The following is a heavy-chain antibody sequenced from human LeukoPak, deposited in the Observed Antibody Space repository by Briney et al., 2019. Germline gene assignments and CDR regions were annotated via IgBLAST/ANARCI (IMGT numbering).Heavy chain of an antibody. CDR1: GYTFTSYD. CDR3: ARATGYSGSYYGWFDP. V-gene: IGHV1-46*01. J-gene: IGHJ5*02. D-gene: IGHD1-26*01. Sequence: ASVKVSCRASGYTFTSYDINWVRQAPGQGLEWMGIINPSGGSTSYAQKFQGRVTMTRDTSTSTVYMELSSLRSEDTAVYYCARATGYSGSYYGWFDPWGQGTLVTASS. CDR2: INPSGGST.